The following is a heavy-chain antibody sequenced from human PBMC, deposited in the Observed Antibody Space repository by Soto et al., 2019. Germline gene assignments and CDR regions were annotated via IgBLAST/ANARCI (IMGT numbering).Heavy chain of an antibody. J-gene: IGHJ6*03. V-gene: IGHV3-7*01. CDR2: IKQDGSEK. Sequence: LRLSCAASGFTFSSYWMSWARQAPGKGLEWVANIKQDGSEKYYVDSVKGRFTISRDNAKNSLYLQMNSLRAEDTAVYYCANMVRGVITSYYMDVWGKGTTVNVSS. CDR3: ANMVRGVITSYYMDV. D-gene: IGHD3-10*01. CDR1: GFTFSSYW.